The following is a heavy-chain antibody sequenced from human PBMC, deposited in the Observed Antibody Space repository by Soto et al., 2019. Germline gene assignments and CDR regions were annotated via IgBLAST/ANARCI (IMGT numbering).Heavy chain of an antibody. CDR3: ARFYALAGYGMDV. D-gene: IGHD3-16*01. CDR1: GDSIISYY. Sequence: PSETLSLTCTVSGDSIISYYWSWIRQPPGKGLEWIGYIYYIGSTNYYPSLKSRVTISVDTSKNQFSLRLTSVTAADTAVYYCARFYALAGYGMDVWGQGTTVTVSS. CDR2: IYYIGST. J-gene: IGHJ6*02. V-gene: IGHV4-59*01.